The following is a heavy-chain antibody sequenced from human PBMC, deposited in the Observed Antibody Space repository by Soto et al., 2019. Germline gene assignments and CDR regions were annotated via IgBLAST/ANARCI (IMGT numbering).Heavy chain of an antibody. CDR3: AREGFYSGSGTYSPPRYYGMDV. Sequence: QVHLVQSGGEVKKPGASVKVSCRASGYTFSNYGISWVRQAPGQGLEWMGWISDYNGNTFYGKKFQGRVTMTTDTSTRTAFMELRGLRSDDTAVYYCAREGFYSGSGTYSPPRYYGMDVWGQGTTVTVSS. CDR2: ISDYNGNT. J-gene: IGHJ6*02. D-gene: IGHD3-10*01. CDR1: GYTFSNYG. V-gene: IGHV1-18*01.